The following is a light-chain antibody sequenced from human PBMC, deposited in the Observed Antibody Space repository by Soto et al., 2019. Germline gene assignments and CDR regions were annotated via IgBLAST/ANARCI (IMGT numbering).Light chain of an antibody. J-gene: IGKJ4*02. CDR2: KAS. CDR3: QQYNSRLT. CDR1: QSISSW. Sequence: DIVMTQSPSTLSSSLGDRVTITCRASQSISSWLAWYQQKPGKAPRLLIYKASSLATGVPSRFSGSGSGTDFTLTISSLQPDDFATYYCQQYNSRLTFGEGTKVEIK. V-gene: IGKV1-5*03.